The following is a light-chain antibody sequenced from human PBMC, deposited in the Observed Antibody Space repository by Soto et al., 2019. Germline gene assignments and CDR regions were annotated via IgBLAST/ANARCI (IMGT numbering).Light chain of an antibody. CDR3: AAWDDSLNGPV. Sequence: QSVLTQPPSASRTPGQRVTISCSGNSSNIGSNTVNWYQQLPGTAPKLLIYSNNQRPSGVPDRFSGSKSRTSASLAISGLLSEDEAYYYCAAWDDSLNGPVFGGGTKLTVL. V-gene: IGLV1-44*01. CDR2: SNN. J-gene: IGLJ2*01. CDR1: SSNIGSNT.